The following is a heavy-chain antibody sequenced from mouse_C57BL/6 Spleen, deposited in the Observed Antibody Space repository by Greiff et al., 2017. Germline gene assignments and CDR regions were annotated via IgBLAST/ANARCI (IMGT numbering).Heavy chain of an antibody. CDR3: ARDRYGSSYFDY. J-gene: IGHJ2*01. CDR2: IYPGDGDT. D-gene: IGHD1-1*01. CDR1: GYAFSSSW. Sequence: QVQLQQSGPELVKPGASVKISCKASGYAFSSSWMNWVKQRPGKGLEWIGRIYPGDGDTNYNGKFKGKATLTADKSSSTAYMQLSSLTSEDSAVYFCARDRYGSSYFDYWGQGTTLTVSS. V-gene: IGHV1-82*01.